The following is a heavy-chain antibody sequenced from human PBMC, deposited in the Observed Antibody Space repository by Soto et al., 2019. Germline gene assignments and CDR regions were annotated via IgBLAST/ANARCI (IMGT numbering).Heavy chain of an antibody. V-gene: IGHV4-31*03. CDR1: GGSIRSGGYY. Sequence: SETLSLTCTVSGGSIRSGGYYWSWVRQNPRRGLEWIGNIYYSGNTYYNPSLKSRLTISVDTSKNQFSLNPSSVTAADTAVYYCARDRLMATAGTARHYFGLDVWGQGTTVTVSS. CDR3: ARDRLMATAGTARHYFGLDV. CDR2: IYYSGNT. D-gene: IGHD5-18*01. J-gene: IGHJ6*02.